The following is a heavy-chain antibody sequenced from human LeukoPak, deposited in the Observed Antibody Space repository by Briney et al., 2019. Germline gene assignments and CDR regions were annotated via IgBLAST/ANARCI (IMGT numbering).Heavy chain of an antibody. CDR1: GFTFSSYA. CDR3: AKDGDWYSSSPSDY. CDR2: TSGSGGST. Sequence: GGSLRLSCAGSGFTFSSYAMSWVRQAPGKGLEWVSVTSGSGGSTYYADSVKGRFTISRDNSKNTLYLQMDSLRAEDTAVYYCAKDGDWYSSSPSDYWGQGTLVTVSS. V-gene: IGHV3-23*01. D-gene: IGHD6-6*01. J-gene: IGHJ4*02.